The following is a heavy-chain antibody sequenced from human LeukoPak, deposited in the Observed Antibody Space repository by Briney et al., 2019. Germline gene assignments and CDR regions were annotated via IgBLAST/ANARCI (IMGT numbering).Heavy chain of an antibody. CDR3: AKSADSITIFGPDY. Sequence: SETLSLTCTVSGYSISSGYYWGWIRQPPGKGLEWIGSIYHSGSTYYNPSLKSRVTISVDTSKNQFSLKLSSVTAADTAVYYCAKSADSITIFGPDYWGQGTLVTVSS. CDR2: IYHSGST. J-gene: IGHJ4*02. D-gene: IGHD3-3*01. CDR1: GYSISSGYY. V-gene: IGHV4-38-2*02.